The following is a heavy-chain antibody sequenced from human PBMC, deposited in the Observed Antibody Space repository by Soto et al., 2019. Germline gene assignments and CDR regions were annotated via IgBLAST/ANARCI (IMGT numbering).Heavy chain of an antibody. V-gene: IGHV1-2*02. Sequence: QVQLVQSGAEVKKPGASVKVSCKASGYTFNSYYIHWVRQAPGQGLEWMGWINPNSDVTGYAQSFQGRVTMTREMSMTTAYMDLTRLRSDDTAVYYCVRVGLNRNYDFDFWGQGTLITVSS. J-gene: IGHJ4*02. CDR3: VRVGLNRNYDFDF. D-gene: IGHD3-16*01. CDR1: GYTFNSYY. CDR2: INPNSDVT.